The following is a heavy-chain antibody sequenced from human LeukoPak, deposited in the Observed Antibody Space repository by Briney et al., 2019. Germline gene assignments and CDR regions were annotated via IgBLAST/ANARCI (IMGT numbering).Heavy chain of an antibody. J-gene: IGHJ2*01. CDR1: GGSISSSSYY. V-gene: IGHV4-61*05. Sequence: SETLSLTCTVSGGSISSSSYYWGWIRRPPGKGLEWIRYIFYSGSTNYNPSLKSRVTISVDTSKNQFSLKLSSVTAADTAVYFCARVYYGRTYDYWYFDLWGRGTLVTVSS. D-gene: IGHD3-10*01. CDR3: ARVYYGRTYDYWYFDL. CDR2: IFYSGST.